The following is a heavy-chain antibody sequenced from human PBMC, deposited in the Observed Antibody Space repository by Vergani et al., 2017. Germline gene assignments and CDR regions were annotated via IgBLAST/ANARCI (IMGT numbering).Heavy chain of an antibody. CDR1: GCSMSGYY. Sequence: QVRLQESGPGLVKPSETLSLTCSVSGCSMSGYYWSWIRQPPGKELEWIGYMYHSGSTNYNPSLGTRVTRSGDTSKNQFSLKLSSVTAADTAVYYCGRVANFYGLRGRLLDLWSQGILVSVSS. CDR2: MYHSGST. D-gene: IGHD3-10*01. CDR3: GRVANFYGLRGRLLDL. J-gene: IGHJ5*02. V-gene: IGHV4-59*01.